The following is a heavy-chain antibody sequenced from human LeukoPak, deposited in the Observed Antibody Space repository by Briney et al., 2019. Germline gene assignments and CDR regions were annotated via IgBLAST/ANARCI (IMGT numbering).Heavy chain of an antibody. CDR3: AKVWGKLAAHVEARSAYYMDS. J-gene: IGHJ4*03. V-gene: IGHV3-23*01. CDR2: LGGSGGGA. Sequence: GGSLRLSCVVSGFSLSAYAMTWVRQAPDKGLEWVARLGGSGGGANYADSVQGRFNIFADSSKNTLYLQMNSLRAEDTAADYAAKVWGKLAAHVEARSAYYMDSWGPGILVIVSS. D-gene: IGHD6-13*01. CDR1: GFSLSAYA.